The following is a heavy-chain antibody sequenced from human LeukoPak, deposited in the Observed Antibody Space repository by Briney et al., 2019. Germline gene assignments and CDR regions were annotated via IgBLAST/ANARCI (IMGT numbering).Heavy chain of an antibody. CDR1: GFTFSDYY. D-gene: IGHD2-2*02. Sequence: GGSLRLSCAASGFTFSDYYMNWVRQAPGKGLEWVSSISSSSTIYYADSVKGRFTISRDNAKNSLYLQMNSLRAEDTAVYYCARRQGCSSTSCYNQEVWFDPWGQGTLVTVSS. CDR3: ARRQGCSSTSCYNQEVWFDP. J-gene: IGHJ5*02. V-gene: IGHV3-69-1*01. CDR2: ISSSSTI.